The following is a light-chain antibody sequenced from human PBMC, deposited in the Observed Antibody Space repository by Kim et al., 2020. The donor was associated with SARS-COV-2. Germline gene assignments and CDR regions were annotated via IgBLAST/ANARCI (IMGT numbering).Light chain of an antibody. V-gene: IGKV1-12*01. Sequence: ATVGDRVTISCRASQVLSSYLAWYQQKPGTAPRLLIYAASSLQSGVPSRFSGSGFGTDFNLTISSLQPEDFATYFCQQANKLPLTFGGGTKVDIK. CDR1: QVLSSY. CDR3: QQANKLPLT. J-gene: IGKJ4*01. CDR2: AAS.